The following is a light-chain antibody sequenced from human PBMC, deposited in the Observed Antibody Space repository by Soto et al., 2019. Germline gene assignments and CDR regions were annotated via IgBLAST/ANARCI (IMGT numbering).Light chain of an antibody. CDR3: SSYRGSSTYV. CDR1: SFDVGAYNN. CDR2: EVS. Sequence: QSALTQPASVSGSPGQSITISCTGTSFDVGAYNNVSWYQQHPGKAPTLMLYEVSNRPSGVSNRFSGSKSGNTASLTISGLQAEDEADYYCSSYRGSSTYVFGTGTKLTVL. J-gene: IGLJ1*01. V-gene: IGLV2-14*01.